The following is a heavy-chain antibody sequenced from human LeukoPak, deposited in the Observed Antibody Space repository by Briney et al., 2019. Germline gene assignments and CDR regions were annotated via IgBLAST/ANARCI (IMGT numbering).Heavy chain of an antibody. CDR2: IKQDGSEK. CDR1: GFTFSSYN. CDR3: ARDGDIVVVPAAIGYYGMDA. J-gene: IGHJ6*02. V-gene: IGHV3-7*01. D-gene: IGHD2-2*01. Sequence: LTGGSLRLSCAASGFTFSSYNMNWVRQAPGKGLEWVANIKQDGSEKYYVDSVKGRFTISRDNAKNSLYLQMNSLRAEDTAVYYCARDGDIVVVPAAIGYYGMDAWGQGTTVTVSS.